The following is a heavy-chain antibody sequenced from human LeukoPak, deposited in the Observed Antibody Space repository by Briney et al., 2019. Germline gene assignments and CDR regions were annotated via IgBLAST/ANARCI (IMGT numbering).Heavy chain of an antibody. V-gene: IGHV3-7*01. CDR3: AREGIRSTTNFDY. CDR2: IKQDGSEK. CDR1: GFTFSSYW. D-gene: IGHD3-3*02. J-gene: IGHJ4*02. Sequence: GGSLRLSCAASGFTFSSYWMSWVRQAPGKGLEWVANIKQDGSEKYYVDSVKGRFTISRDNAKNSLYLQMNSLRAEDTAVYYCAREGIRSTTNFDYWGQGTLVTVSS.